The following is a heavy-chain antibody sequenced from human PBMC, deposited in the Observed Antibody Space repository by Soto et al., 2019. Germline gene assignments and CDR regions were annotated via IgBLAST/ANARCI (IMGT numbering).Heavy chain of an antibody. CDR2: IIPIFGTA. V-gene: IGHV1-69*06. CDR1: GGTFSSYA. D-gene: IGHD6-13*01. J-gene: IGHJ5*02. CDR3: ARDIEAAAAGWFDP. Sequence: ASVKVSCKASGGTFSSYAISWVRQAPGQGLEWMGGIIPIFGTANYAQKFQGRVTITADKSTSTAYMELSSLRSEDTAVYYCARDIEAAAAGWFDPWGQGTLVTVSS.